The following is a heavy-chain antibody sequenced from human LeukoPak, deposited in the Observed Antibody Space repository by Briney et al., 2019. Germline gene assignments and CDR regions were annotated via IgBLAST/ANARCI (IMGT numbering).Heavy chain of an antibody. D-gene: IGHD2-2*01. V-gene: IGHV3-7*03. Sequence: WVRQAPGKGLEWVANINKDGSEKNYVDSVKGRFTISRDNAKNSLYLQINSLRADDTAVYYCARYQVAIDYWGQGTLVTVSA. J-gene: IGHJ4*02. CDR3: ARYQVAIDY. CDR2: INKDGSEK.